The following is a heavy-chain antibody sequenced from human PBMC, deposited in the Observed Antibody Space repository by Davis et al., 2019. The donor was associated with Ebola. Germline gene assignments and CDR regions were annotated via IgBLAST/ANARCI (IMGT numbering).Heavy chain of an antibody. D-gene: IGHD3-10*01. CDR2: ISWNSGSI. Sequence: SLKISCAASGFTFDDYAIHWVRQAPGKGLEWVSGISWNSGSIGYADSVKGRFTISRDNAKNSLYLQMNSLRAEDTALYYCAKDIGVSYYYYGMDVWGQGTTVTVSS. CDR3: AKDIGVSYYYYGMDV. CDR1: GFTFDDYA. J-gene: IGHJ6*02. V-gene: IGHV3-9*01.